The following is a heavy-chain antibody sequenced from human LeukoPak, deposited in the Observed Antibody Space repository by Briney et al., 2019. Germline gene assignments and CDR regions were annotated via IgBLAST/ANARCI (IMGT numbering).Heavy chain of an antibody. V-gene: IGHV4-39*07. CDR2: IYYSGST. D-gene: IGHD5-18*01. J-gene: IGHJ5*02. CDR1: GGSISSSSYY. Sequence: SETLSLTCTVSGGSISSSSYYWGWIRQPPGKGLGWIGSIYYSGSTYYNPSLKSRVTISVDTSKNQFSLKLSSVTAADTAVYYCARGPGYSYGYRFSVRFDPWGQGTLVTVSS. CDR3: ARGPGYSYGYRFSVRFDP.